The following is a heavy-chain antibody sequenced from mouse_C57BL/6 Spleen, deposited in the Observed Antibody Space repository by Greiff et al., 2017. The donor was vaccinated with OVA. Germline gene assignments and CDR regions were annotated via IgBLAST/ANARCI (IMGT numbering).Heavy chain of an antibody. V-gene: IGHV1-76*01. Sequence: QVQLQQSGAELVRPGASVKLSCKASGYTFTDYYINWVKQRPGQGLEWIARIYPGSGNTYYNEKFKGKATLTAEKSSSTAYMQLSSLTSEDSAVYFCARGGYISYWYFDVWGTGTTVTVSS. J-gene: IGHJ1*03. CDR3: ARGGYISYWYFDV. CDR1: GYTFTDYY. D-gene: IGHD1-3*01. CDR2: IYPGSGNT.